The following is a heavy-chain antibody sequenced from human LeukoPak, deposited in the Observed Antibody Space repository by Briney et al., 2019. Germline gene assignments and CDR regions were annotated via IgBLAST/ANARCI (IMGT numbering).Heavy chain of an antibody. CDR3: ARGGYDILTGSLKSFDY. CDR1: GYTFTSYY. J-gene: IGHJ4*02. D-gene: IGHD3-9*01. CDR2: INPNSGGT. V-gene: IGHV1-2*02. Sequence: TSVKVSCKGSGYTFTSYYMHWVRQAPGKGLEWMGWINPNSGGTNYAQKFQGRVTMTRDTSISTAYMELSRLRSDDTAVYYCARGGYDILTGSLKSFDYWGQGTLVTVSS.